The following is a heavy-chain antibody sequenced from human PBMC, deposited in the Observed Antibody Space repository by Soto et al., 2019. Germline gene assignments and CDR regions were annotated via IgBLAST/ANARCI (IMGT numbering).Heavy chain of an antibody. D-gene: IGHD2-15*01. CDR1: GFTFRSYG. V-gene: IGHV3-30*18. J-gene: IGHJ6*02. CDR2: ISYDGSNK. Sequence: PGGSLRLSCAASGFTFRSYGIHWVRQAPGKGLEWVAVISYDGSNKYYGDSVKGQFIISRDNSKNTLYLQINSLRVEDTAVYHCAKDGTHCDGGRRHGMDVWGQGTTVTVSS. CDR3: AKDGTHCDGGRRHGMDV.